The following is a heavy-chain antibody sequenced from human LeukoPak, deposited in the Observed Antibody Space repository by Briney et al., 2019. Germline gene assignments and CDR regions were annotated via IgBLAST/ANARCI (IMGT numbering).Heavy chain of an antibody. CDR2: ISGSGGST. CDR3: ARDRYYYDSSGYYSFLDY. Sequence: GGSLRLSCAASGFTFSSYAMSWVRQAPGKGLEWVSAISGSGGSTYYADSVKGRFTISRDNSKNTLYLQMNSLRAEDTAVYYCARDRYYYDSSGYYSFLDYWGQGTLVTVSS. CDR1: GFTFSSYA. D-gene: IGHD3-22*01. J-gene: IGHJ4*02. V-gene: IGHV3-23*01.